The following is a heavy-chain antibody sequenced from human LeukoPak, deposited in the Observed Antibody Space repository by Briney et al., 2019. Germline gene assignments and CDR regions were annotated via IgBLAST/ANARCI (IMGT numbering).Heavy chain of an antibody. V-gene: IGHV3-30-3*01. CDR1: GFTFSSYA. CDR3: ATVAGDCSGGRCYLLRFDY. D-gene: IGHD2-15*01. CDR2: ISYDGSNK. J-gene: IGHJ4*02. Sequence: GRSLRLSCAASGFTFSSYAMHWVRQAPGKGLEWVAVISYDGSNKYYADSVKGRFTISRDNAKNSLYLQMNSLRGDDTAVYYCATVAGDCSGGRCYLLRFDYWGQGTLVTVSS.